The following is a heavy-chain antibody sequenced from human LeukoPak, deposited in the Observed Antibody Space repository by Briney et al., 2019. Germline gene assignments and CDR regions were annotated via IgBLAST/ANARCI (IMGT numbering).Heavy chain of an antibody. CDR3: ARGYNYYDSSGYYD. CDR2: ISPSGGTT. Sequence: ASVKVSCKASGYTFTSHYMHWVRQAPGQGLGWMGIISPSGGTTNQAQKFQGRVTMTRDTSTSTVYMELSSLRSEDTAIYYCARGYNYYDSSGYYDWGQGTMVTASS. J-gene: IGHJ3*01. CDR1: GYTFTSHY. V-gene: IGHV1-46*01. D-gene: IGHD3-22*01.